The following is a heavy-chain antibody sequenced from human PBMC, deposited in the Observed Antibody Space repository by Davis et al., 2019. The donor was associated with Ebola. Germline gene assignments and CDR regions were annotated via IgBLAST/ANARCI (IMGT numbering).Heavy chain of an antibody. J-gene: IGHJ5*02. CDR2: ISAYNGNT. D-gene: IGHD6-13*01. CDR1: GYTFPSYG. CDR3: ARGGSSSWYVGWFDP. Sequence: AASVKVSCKASGYTFPSYGISWVRQAPGQGLEWMGWISAYNGNTNYAQKLQGRVTMTTDTSTSTAYMELRSLRSDDTAVYYCARGGSSSWYVGWFDPWGQGTLVTVSS. V-gene: IGHV1-18*01.